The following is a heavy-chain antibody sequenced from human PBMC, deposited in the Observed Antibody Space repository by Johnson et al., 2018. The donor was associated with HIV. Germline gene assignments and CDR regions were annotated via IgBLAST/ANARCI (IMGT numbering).Heavy chain of an antibody. V-gene: IGHV3-30*14. D-gene: IGHD6-13*01. CDR2: ISYDGSNK. J-gene: IGHJ3*02. Sequence: QVQLVESGGGVVQPGRSLRLSCAASGFTFSSYAMHWVRQAPGKGLEWVAVISYDGSNKYYADSVKGRFTISRDNSKNTLYLQMGSLRDEDMAVYYCARCSDPGYSSSWYLAAAFDIWGQGTMVTVSS. CDR1: GFTFSSYA. CDR3: ARCSDPGYSSSWYLAAAFDI.